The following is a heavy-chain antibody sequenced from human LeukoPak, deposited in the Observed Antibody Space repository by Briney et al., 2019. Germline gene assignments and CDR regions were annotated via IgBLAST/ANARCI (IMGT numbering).Heavy chain of an antibody. D-gene: IGHD1-26*01. CDR3: ARGPSGSYWVHYFDY. Sequence: GASVKVSCKASGGTFSSYAISWVRQAPGQGLEWMGRIIPIFGTANYAQKFQGRVTITTDESTSTAYMELSSLRSEDTAVYYCARGPSGSYWVHYFDYWGQGTLVTVPS. J-gene: IGHJ4*02. CDR2: IIPIFGTA. V-gene: IGHV1-69*05. CDR1: GGTFSSYA.